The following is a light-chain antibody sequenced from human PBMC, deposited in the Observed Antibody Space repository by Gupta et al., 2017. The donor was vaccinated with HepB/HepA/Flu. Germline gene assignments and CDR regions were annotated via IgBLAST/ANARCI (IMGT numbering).Light chain of an antibody. CDR3: QQYGCSPLT. J-gene: IGKJ4*01. V-gene: IGKV3-20*01. CDR2: GTS. CDR1: QSFSRTF. Sequence: ENVLTQSPGTLALSPGERATLSCSASQSFSRTFLAWYQQKAGQAPRLLIYGTSSRATGIPDRFSGSGSGTDFTLTISSLEPEDFAVYYCQQYGCSPLTFGGGTKVEIK.